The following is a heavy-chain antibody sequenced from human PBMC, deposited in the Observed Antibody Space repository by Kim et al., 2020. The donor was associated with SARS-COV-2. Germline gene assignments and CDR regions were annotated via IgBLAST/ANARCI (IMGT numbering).Heavy chain of an antibody. CDR1: GYTLTELS. Sequence: ASVKVSCKVSGYTLTELSMHWVRQAPGKGLEWMGGFDPEDGETIYAQKFQGRVTMNEDTSTDTAYMELSSLRSEDTAVYYCATVAYYGMDVWGQGTTVTVSS. J-gene: IGHJ6*02. CDR2: FDPEDGET. CDR3: ATVAYYGMDV. V-gene: IGHV1-24*01.